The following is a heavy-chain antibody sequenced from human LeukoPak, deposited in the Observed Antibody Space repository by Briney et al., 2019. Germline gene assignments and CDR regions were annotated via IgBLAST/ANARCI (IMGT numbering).Heavy chain of an antibody. J-gene: IGHJ4*02. V-gene: IGHV3-23*01. Sequence: GGSLRLSCAASGFSFSTYDMNWVRQAPGKGLEWVSAISGSGGSTYYADSVKGRFSISGDNSKNTLYLQMNSLRAEDTAVYYCAKVTSGSYSPFDYWGQGTLVTVSS. D-gene: IGHD1-26*01. CDR1: GFSFSTYD. CDR2: ISGSGGST. CDR3: AKVTSGSYSPFDY.